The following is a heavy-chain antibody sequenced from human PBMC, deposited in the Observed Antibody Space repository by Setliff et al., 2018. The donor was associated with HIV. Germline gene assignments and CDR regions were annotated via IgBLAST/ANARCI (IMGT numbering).Heavy chain of an antibody. CDR1: GYTFTSDY. J-gene: IGHJ6*02. Sequence: GASVKVSCKASGYTFTSDYIHWVRQAPGQGLEWMGWINLNNGGTNYAQRFQGRVTMTRDTAISTAYMELNRLRSDDTAVYYCARPLNSYQWELQGYGMDVWGQGTTVTVSS. D-gene: IGHD1-26*01. V-gene: IGHV1-2*02. CDR2: INLNNGGT. CDR3: ARPLNSYQWELQGYGMDV.